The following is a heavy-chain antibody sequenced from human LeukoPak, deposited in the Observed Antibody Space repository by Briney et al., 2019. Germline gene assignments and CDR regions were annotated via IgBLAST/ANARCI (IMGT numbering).Heavy chain of an antibody. V-gene: IGHV4-61*02. D-gene: IGHD1-26*01. Sequence: PSQTLSLTCTVSAGSISSNTYFWSWIRQPAGKGLEWIGRSSITGTTNYNPSLKSQVTISVDRSKNQFSLRLNSVTAADTAVYYCTRDGMRGSGGDAFDIWGQGTMVTVSS. CDR3: TRDGMRGSGGDAFDI. CDR2: SSITGTT. J-gene: IGHJ3*02. CDR1: AGSISSNTYF.